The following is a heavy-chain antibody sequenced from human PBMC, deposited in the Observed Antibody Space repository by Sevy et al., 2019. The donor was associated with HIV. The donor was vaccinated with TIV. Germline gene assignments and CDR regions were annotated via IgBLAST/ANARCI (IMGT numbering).Heavy chain of an antibody. Sequence: SETLSLTCTVSGGSISSGGYYWSWIRQHPGKGLEWIGYIYYSWSTYYNPSLKSRVTISVDTSKNQFSLKLSSVTAADTAVYYCARDGGVSGAFDIWGQGTIVTVSS. D-gene: IGHD2-8*02. CDR2: IYYSWST. CDR1: GGSISSGGYY. J-gene: IGHJ3*02. V-gene: IGHV4-31*03. CDR3: ARDGGVSGAFDI.